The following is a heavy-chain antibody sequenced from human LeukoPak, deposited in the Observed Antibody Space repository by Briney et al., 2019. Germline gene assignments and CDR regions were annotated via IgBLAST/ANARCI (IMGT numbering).Heavy chain of an antibody. Sequence: SETLSLTCTVSGGSISSYYWSWIRQPPGKGLEWIGYIYYSGSTNYNPSLKSRVTISVDTSKNQFSLKLSSVTAADTAVYYCARLPPLYSSSSYYMDVWGKGTTVTVSS. V-gene: IGHV4-59*08. CDR1: GGSISSYY. CDR2: IYYSGST. CDR3: ARLPPLYSSSSYYMDV. D-gene: IGHD6-13*01. J-gene: IGHJ6*03.